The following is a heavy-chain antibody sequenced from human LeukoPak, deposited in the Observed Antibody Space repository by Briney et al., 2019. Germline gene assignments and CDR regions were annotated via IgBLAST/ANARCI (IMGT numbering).Heavy chain of an antibody. CDR1: GFTFSSYA. CDR3: ARDLTYNSGWFDY. Sequence: GGSLRLSCAASGFTFSSYAMHWVRQAPGKGLEWVAVISYDGSNKYYADSVKGRFTISRDNSKNTLYLQMNSLRPDDTAVYYCARDLTYNSGWFDYWGQGTLVTVSS. V-gene: IGHV3-30-3*01. D-gene: IGHD6-19*01. J-gene: IGHJ4*02. CDR2: ISYDGSNK.